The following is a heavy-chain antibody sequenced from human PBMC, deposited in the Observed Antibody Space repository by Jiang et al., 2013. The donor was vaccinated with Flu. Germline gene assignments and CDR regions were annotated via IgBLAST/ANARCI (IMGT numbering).Heavy chain of an antibody. V-gene: IGHV3-33*01. CDR3: ARDGVGTTTFYGYLDY. D-gene: IGHD1-26*01. Sequence: VQLLESGGDVVQPGRSLRLSCEASGFTFSSFGMHWVRQAPGKGPEWVAIIRHDGNNKYYRDSVKGRFTISRDNSKNTVSLQMNSLRAEDTAVYYCARDGVGTTTFYGYLDYWGQGTQVTVSS. CDR2: IRHDGNNK. J-gene: IGHJ4*02. CDR1: GFTFSSFG.